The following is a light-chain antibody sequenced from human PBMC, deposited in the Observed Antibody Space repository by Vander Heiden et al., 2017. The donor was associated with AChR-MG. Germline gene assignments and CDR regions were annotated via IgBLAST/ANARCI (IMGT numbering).Light chain of an antibody. J-gene: IGLJ1*01. V-gene: IGLV2-23*02. CDR2: EVS. CDR1: SSDAGNYDL. Sequence: QSALTQPASVSGSPGRSITISCTGTSSDAGNYDLVSWYQQHPGKAPKLMIYEVSKRPSGISNRFSGSKSGNTASLTISGLQAEDEADYYCCSAAASSSSVFGSGTKVTV. CDR3: CSAAASSSSV.